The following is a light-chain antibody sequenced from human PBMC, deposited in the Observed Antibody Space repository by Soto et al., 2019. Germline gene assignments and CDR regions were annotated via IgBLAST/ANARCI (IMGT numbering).Light chain of an antibody. Sequence: EIVLTQSPGTLSLSPGERATLFCRASQSVSSDYLGWYQQKPGQAPRLLIYGVSSRATGIPYRFSGSGSETDFTLTISRLEPEDFAVYYCQQYGNYPVTFGQGTKLEI. CDR1: QSVSSDY. J-gene: IGKJ2*01. CDR3: QQYGNYPVT. V-gene: IGKV3-20*01. CDR2: GVS.